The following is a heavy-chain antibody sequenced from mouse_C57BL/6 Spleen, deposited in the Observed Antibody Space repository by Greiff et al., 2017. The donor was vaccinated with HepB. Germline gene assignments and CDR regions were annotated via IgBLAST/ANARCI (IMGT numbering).Heavy chain of an antibody. J-gene: IGHJ3*01. CDR1: GYTFTSYW. D-gene: IGHD2-13*01. CDR2: IYPSDSET. Sequence: QVQLQQPGAELVRPGSSVKLSCKASGYTFTSYWMDWVKQRPGQGLEWIGNIYPSDSETHYNQKFKDKATLTVDKSSSTAYMQLSSLTSEDSAVYYCARSGDNWFAYWGQGTLVTVSA. V-gene: IGHV1-61*01. CDR3: ARSGDNWFAY.